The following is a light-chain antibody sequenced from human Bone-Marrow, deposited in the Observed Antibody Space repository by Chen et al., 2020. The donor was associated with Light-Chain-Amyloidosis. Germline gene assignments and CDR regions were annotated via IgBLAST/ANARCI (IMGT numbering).Light chain of an antibody. Sequence: EIVLTQSPGTLSLSPGEGANLSCRASQTISSNYLTWYQQKFGQAPRPLIYGSSSRATGIPDRFTGSGSGTDFTLTINRREPEDFAMYYCQQYGTSPLTFGGGTKVEIK. J-gene: IGKJ4*01. CDR2: GSS. CDR1: QTISSNY. CDR3: QQYGTSPLT. V-gene: IGKV3-20*01.